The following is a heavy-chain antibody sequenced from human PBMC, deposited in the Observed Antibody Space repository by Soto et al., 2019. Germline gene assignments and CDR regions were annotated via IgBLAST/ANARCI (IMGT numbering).Heavy chain of an antibody. CDR3: ARVAFSYFGMDV. D-gene: IGHD3-3*02. CDR1: GGAISSYY. J-gene: IGHJ6*02. V-gene: IGHV4-4*07. CDR2: DFSSGST. Sequence: QVQLQESGPGLVKPSETLSLTCSVPGGAISSYYWSWVRQPAGKGLEWIGRDFSSGSTNYNASLKSRVTMSIDTSKNEVSLTLRSVTAADTAVYYCARVAFSYFGMDVWGPGTTVTVSS.